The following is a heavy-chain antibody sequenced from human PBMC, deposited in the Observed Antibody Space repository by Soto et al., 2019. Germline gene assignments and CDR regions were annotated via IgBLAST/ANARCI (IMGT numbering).Heavy chain of an antibody. CDR2: ISGSGGST. D-gene: IGHD6-19*01. CDR3: AKDRRKWNTLQGSSAWFDY. Sequence: XGSLRRTCAASGFTLSSYAMGWVRQAPGKGLEWVSAISGSGGSTYYADSVKGRFTISRDNSKNTLYLQMNSLRAEDTAVYYCAKDRRKWNTLQGSSAWFDYWGQGTLVTV. J-gene: IGHJ4*02. V-gene: IGHV3-23*01. CDR1: GFTLSSYA.